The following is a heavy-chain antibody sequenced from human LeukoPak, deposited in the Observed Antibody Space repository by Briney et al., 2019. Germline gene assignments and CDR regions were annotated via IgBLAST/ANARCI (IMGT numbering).Heavy chain of an antibody. CDR3: ATGRGIQLWYGAPPLNY. CDR2: FDPEDGEI. CDR1: GYTLTELS. Sequence: ASVKVSCKVSGYTLTELSMHWVRQAPGKGLEWMGGFDPEDGEIIYAQKFQGRVTMTEDTSTDTAYMELSSLRSEDTAVYYCATGRGIQLWYGAPPLNYWGQGTLVTVPS. J-gene: IGHJ4*02. V-gene: IGHV1-24*01. D-gene: IGHD5-18*01.